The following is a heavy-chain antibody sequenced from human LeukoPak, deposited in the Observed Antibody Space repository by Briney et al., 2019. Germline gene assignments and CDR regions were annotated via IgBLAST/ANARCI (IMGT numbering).Heavy chain of an antibody. CDR2: INPSGGST. Sequence: ASVKVSCKASGYTFTSYYMHWVRQAPGQGLEWMGIINPSGGSTSYAQKFQGRVTMTRDMSTSTVYMELSSLRSEDTAVYYCATPHRRYDILTGYYNFNYWGQGTLVTVSS. CDR3: ATPHRRYDILTGYYNFNY. V-gene: IGHV1-46*01. J-gene: IGHJ4*02. CDR1: GYTFTSYY. D-gene: IGHD3-9*01.